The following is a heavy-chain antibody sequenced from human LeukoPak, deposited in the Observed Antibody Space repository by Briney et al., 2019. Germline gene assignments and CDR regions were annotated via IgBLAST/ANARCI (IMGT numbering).Heavy chain of an antibody. V-gene: IGHV1-8*03. D-gene: IGHD3-10*01. CDR2: MNPNSGNT. J-gene: IGHJ5*02. CDR1: GYTFTSYD. Sequence: ASVKLSCKASGYTFTSYDFNWVRQATGQGLEWMGWMNPNSGNTGYAQKFQGRVTITMNTSISTAYMELSSLRSEDTAVYYCARGGGREFTLFDPWGQGTLVTVSS. CDR3: ARGGGREFTLFDP.